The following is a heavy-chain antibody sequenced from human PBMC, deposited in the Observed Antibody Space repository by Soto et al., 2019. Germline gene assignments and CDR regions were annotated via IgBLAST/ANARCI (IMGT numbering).Heavy chain of an antibody. Sequence: TSETPSLTRTVAWGSSSSYDWSCILQPPGKGLEWIGYIYYSGSTNYNPSLKSRVTISVDTSKNQFSLKLSSVTAADTAVYYCARQVVNYDFWSGYKRVIDWFDPWGQGTLVTVSS. J-gene: IGHJ5*02. CDR1: WGSSSSYD. D-gene: IGHD3-3*01. V-gene: IGHV4-59*08. CDR2: IYYSGST. CDR3: ARQVVNYDFWSGYKRVIDWFDP.